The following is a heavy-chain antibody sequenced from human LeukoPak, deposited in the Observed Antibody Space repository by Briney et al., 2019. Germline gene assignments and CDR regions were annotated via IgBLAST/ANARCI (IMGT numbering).Heavy chain of an antibody. CDR3: AKAPSSPVKPGAGNKNWLDP. CDR1: GFTFSSNA. D-gene: IGHD6-19*01. J-gene: IGHJ5*02. V-gene: IGHV3-23*01. CDR2: ISGSGGSL. Sequence: GGSLRLSCAASGFTFSSNAMSWVRQAPGKGLEWVSTISGSGGSLYYADSVKGRFTISRDKSKNTVYLQMNSLRAEDTAVYNGAKAPSSPVKPGAGNKNWLDPWGQGTLVTVSS.